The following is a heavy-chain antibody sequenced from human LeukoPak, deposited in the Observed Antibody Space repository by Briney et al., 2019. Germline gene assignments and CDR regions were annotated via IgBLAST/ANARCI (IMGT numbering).Heavy chain of an antibody. Sequence: SETLSLTCAVYGGSFSGYYWSWIRQPPGKGLEWIGEINHSGSTNYNPSLKSRVTISVDTSKNQFSLKLRSVTAADTAVYYCARGNSNYYYMDVWGKGTTVTVSS. J-gene: IGHJ6*03. CDR3: ARGNSNYYYMDV. CDR1: GGSFSGYY. CDR2: INHSGST. V-gene: IGHV4-34*01. D-gene: IGHD4-11*01.